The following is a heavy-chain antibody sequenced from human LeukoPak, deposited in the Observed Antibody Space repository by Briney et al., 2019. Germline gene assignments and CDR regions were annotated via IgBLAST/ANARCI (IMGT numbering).Heavy chain of an antibody. V-gene: IGHV3-11*01. CDR3: AKVHRWARDWFDP. CDR1: GFTFSDYY. J-gene: IGHJ5*02. Sequence: PGGSLRLSCAASGFTFSDYYMSWIRQAPGKGLEWVSYIIYSGSTIYHADSVKGRFTISRDNAKNSLYLQMNSLRAEDTAVYYCAKVHRWARDWFDPWGQGTLVTVSS. CDR2: IIYSGSTI. D-gene: IGHD4-23*01.